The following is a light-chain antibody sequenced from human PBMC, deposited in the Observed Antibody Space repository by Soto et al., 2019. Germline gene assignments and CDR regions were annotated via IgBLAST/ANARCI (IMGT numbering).Light chain of an antibody. CDR3: TSYTSSSTYV. CDR1: SSDVGGYNY. J-gene: IGLJ1*01. V-gene: IGLV2-14*01. CDR2: EVN. Sequence: SVLTQPASVSGSPGQSITISCTGTSSDVGGYNYVSWYQQHPGKAPKLMIYEVNNRPSGVSNRFSGSKSGNTASLTISGLQAEDEADYYCTSYTSSSTYVFGTGTRSPS.